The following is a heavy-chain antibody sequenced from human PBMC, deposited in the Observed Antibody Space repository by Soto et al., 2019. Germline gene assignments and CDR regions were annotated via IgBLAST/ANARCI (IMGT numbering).Heavy chain of an antibody. V-gene: IGHV1-69*06. D-gene: IGHD2-21*02. Sequence: QVYLVQSGAEVKKPGSSVKISCKASGGIFSSNTINWVRQAAGQGLEWMGVIIPLFGTANYAEKFQGRVTITAETSTRTEYMELTSLRSEDTAVYYCASKAACGGDCYAFDSWGQGTLVTVSS. CDR3: ASKAACGGDCYAFDS. J-gene: IGHJ4*02. CDR2: IIPLFGTA. CDR1: GGIFSSNT.